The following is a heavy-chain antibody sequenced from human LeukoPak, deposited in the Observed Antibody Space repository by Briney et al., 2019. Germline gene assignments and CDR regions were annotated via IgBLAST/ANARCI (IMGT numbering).Heavy chain of an antibody. CDR2: ISGSGGST. J-gene: IGHJ6*03. Sequence: PGGSLRLSCAASGFTFGSYGMSWVRQAPGKGLEWVSAISGSGGSTYYADSVKGRFTISRDNSKNTLYLQMNSLRAEDTAVYYCAKAISGLTIHYYGRRPTYYYYYYMDVWGKGTTVTISS. CDR1: GFTFGSYG. V-gene: IGHV3-23*01. D-gene: IGHD3-10*01. CDR3: AKAISGLTIHYYGRRPTYYYYYYMDV.